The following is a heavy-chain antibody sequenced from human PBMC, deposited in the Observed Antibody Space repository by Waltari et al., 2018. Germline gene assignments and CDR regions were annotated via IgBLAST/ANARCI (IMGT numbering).Heavy chain of an antibody. CDR1: GFTFSSYG. V-gene: IGHV3-30*02. D-gene: IGHD1-26*01. J-gene: IGHJ5*02. Sequence: QVQLVESGGGVVEPGGSLRLSCEGSGFTFSSYGIHWVRPPPGKGWEWVALINRDERSENYGDSGKGRCTIARDNSKNTVYLQMNSLRVDDTAMYFCVKDFGDGPEWEKRWVNWFDPWGQGTLVTVSS. CDR3: VKDFGDGPEWEKRWVNWFDP. CDR2: INRDERSE.